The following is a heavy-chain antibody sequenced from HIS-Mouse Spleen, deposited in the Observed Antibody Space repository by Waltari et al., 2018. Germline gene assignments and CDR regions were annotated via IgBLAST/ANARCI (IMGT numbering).Heavy chain of an antibody. D-gene: IGHD3-22*01. V-gene: IGHV1-46*01. CDR1: GYTFTSYY. J-gene: IGHJ3*02. Sequence: QVQLVQSGAEVKKPGASVKVSCKASGYTFTSYYMHLVRQAPGQGLEWMGIINPSGGSTSYAQKFQGRVTMTRDTSTSTVYMELSSLRSEDTAVYYCARDWDTYYYDSSGPDAFDIWGQGTMVTVSS. CDR2: INPSGGST. CDR3: ARDWDTYYYDSSGPDAFDI.